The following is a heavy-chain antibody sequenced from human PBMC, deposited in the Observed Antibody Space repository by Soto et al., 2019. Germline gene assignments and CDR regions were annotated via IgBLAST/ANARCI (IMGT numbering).Heavy chain of an antibody. CDR2: ISGSGGST. J-gene: IGHJ6*03. CDR1: GFTFSSYA. V-gene: IGHV3-23*01. Sequence: PGGSLRLSCAASGFTFSSYAMSWVRQAPGKGLEWVPAISGSGGSTYYADSVKGRFTISRDNSKNTLYLQMNSLRAEDTAVYYCASSDIVVVPAAAPYYYYMDVWGKGTTVTVSS. D-gene: IGHD2-2*01. CDR3: ASSDIVVVPAAAPYYYYMDV.